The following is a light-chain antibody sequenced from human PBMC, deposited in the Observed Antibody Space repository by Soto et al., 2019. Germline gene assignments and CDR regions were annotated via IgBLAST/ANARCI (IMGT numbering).Light chain of an antibody. CDR3: SSYAGSNNYV. CDR2: EVS. CDR1: SSDVGGYNY. V-gene: IGLV2-8*01. Sequence: QSALTQSPSASGSPGQSVTISCTGTSSDVGGYNYVSWYQQHPGKAPKALIYEVSKRPSGVPDRFSGSKSGNTASLTVSGLQAEDEADYYCSSYAGSNNYVFGTGTKVTVL. J-gene: IGLJ1*01.